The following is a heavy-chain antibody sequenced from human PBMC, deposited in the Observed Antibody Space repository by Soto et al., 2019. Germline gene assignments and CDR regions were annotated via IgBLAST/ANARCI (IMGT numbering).Heavy chain of an antibody. CDR1: GFTFGDYA. J-gene: IGHJ4*02. D-gene: IGHD3-22*01. CDR2: INRSGDTV. V-gene: IGHV3-9*01. CDR3: TRGVPYYFDTSGYPLHFDY. Sequence: EVQLVEFGGGLVQPGRSLRLSCAASGFTFGDYAMHWVRQAPGKGLEWVSNINRSGDTVAYGDSVKGRFTVSRDNAKNSLYLQMNNLRAEDTAFYYCTRGVPYYFDTSGYPLHFDYWGQGTLVTVSS.